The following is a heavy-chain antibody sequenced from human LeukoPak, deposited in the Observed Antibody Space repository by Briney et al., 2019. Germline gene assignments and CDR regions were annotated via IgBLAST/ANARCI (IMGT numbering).Heavy chain of an antibody. D-gene: IGHD3-10*01. V-gene: IGHV4-34*01. CDR2: INHSGST. Sequence: SETLSLTCAVYGGSFSGYYWSWIRQPPGKGLEWIGEINHSGSTNYNPSLKSRVTISVDTSKNQFSLKLSSVTAADTAVYYCALLWLSYWGQGTLVTVPS. CDR1: GGSFSGYY. CDR3: ALLWLSY. J-gene: IGHJ4*02.